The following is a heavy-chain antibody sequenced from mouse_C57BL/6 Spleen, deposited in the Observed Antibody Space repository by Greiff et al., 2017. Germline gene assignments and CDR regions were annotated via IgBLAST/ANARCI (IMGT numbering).Heavy chain of an antibody. CDR2: IYPGDGDT. J-gene: IGHJ4*01. V-gene: IGHV1-80*01. CDR1: GYAFSSYW. CDR3: ARGGLFNAMDY. Sequence: VKVVESGAELVKPGASVKISCKASGYAFSSYWMNWVKQRPGKGLEWIGQIYPGDGDTNYNGKFKGKATLTADKSSSTAYMQLSSLTSEDTAVYFCARGGLFNAMDYWGQGTSVTVSS. D-gene: IGHD1-1*01.